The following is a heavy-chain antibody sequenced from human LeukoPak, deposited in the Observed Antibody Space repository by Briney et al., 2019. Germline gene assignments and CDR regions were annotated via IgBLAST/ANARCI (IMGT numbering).Heavy chain of an antibody. D-gene: IGHD1-1*01. CDR2: INPNSGGT. V-gene: IGHV1-2*02. CDR3: ARRGGTGHDAFDI. Sequence: ASVKVSCKASGYTFTGYYMHWVRQAPGQGLEWMGWINPNSGGTNYAQKFQGRVTMTRDTSISTAYMELSRLRSDDMAVYYCARRGGTGHDAFDIWGQGTMVTVSS. J-gene: IGHJ3*02. CDR1: GYTFTGYY.